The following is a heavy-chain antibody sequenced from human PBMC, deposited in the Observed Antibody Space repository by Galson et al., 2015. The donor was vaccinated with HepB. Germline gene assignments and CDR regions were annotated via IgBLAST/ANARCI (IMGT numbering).Heavy chain of an antibody. D-gene: IGHD1-14*01. CDR1: RLDVSRPW. CDR2: IKQDGSEK. CDR3: YAGHYFDS. J-gene: IGHJ4*02. Sequence: SLRLACAASRLDVSRPWMSWVRQAPGEGLEWVANIKQDGSEKYYVDSVKGRFTISRDNAKNSLYLQMNSLRAEDTAVYYCYAGHYFDSWGQGTLVTVSS. V-gene: IGHV3-7*01.